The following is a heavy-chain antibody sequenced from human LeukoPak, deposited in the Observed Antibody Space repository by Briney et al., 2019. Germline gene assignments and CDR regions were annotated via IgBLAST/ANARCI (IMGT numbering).Heavy chain of an antibody. CDR2: INPNSGGT. V-gene: IGHV1-2*02. CDR3: ARARGSGSYYGHDYYYYYYMDV. J-gene: IGHJ6*03. Sequence: ASVKASCKASGYTFTGYYMHWVRQAPGQGLEWMGWINPNSGGTNYAQKFQGRVTMTGDTSTSTVYMELRSLRSEDTAVYYCARARGSGSYYGHDYYYYYYMDVWGQGTTVTVSS. CDR1: GYTFTGYY. D-gene: IGHD3-10*01.